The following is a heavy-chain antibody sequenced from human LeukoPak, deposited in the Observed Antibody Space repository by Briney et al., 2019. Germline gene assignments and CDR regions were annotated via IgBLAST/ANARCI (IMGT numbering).Heavy chain of an antibody. V-gene: IGHV1-69*04. D-gene: IGHD3-22*01. Sequence: SVKVSCKASGGTFSSYAISWVRQAPGQGLEWMGRIIPILGIANYAQKFQGRVTITADKSTSTAYMELSSLRSEDTAVYYCARVDYDSSGYDYWGQGTLVTVSS. CDR1: GGTFSSYA. CDR3: ARVDYDSSGYDY. CDR2: IIPILGIA. J-gene: IGHJ4*02.